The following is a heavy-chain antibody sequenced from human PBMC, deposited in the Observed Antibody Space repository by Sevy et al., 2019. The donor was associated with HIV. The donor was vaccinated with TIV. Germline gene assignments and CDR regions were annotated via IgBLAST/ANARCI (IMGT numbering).Heavy chain of an antibody. CDR3: ARGRDDSAVVPAVRLYYQYGMDV. J-gene: IGHJ6*02. CDR2: IIPIFGRG. D-gene: IGHD2-2*01. V-gene: IGHV1-69*13. Sequence: ASVKVSCKTSGGTFSRHAISWVRQAPGQGLEWMGGIIPIFGRGNYAQQFQGRVTITADESTGTAYMDLSSLGSDDPAVYSCARGRDDSAVVPAVRLYYQYGMDVWGQGTTVTVSS. CDR1: GGTFSRHA.